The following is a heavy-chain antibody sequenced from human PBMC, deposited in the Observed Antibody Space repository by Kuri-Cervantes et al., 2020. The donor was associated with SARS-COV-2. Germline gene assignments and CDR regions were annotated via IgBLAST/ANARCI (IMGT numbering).Heavy chain of an antibody. CDR1: GGTFSSYA. CDR3: ARDQDIVVVPADYNDY. J-gene: IGHJ4*03. V-gene: IGHV1-69*04. CDR2: IIPILGIA. D-gene: IGHD2-2*01. Sequence: SVKVSCKASGGTFSSYAISWVRQAPGQGLEWMGRIIPILGIANYAQKFQGRVTITADKSTSTAYMELSSLRSEDTAVYYCARDQDIVVVPADYNDYWGQGTTVTVSS.